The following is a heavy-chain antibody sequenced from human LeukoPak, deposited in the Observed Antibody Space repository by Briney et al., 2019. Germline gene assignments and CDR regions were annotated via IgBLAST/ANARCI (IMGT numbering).Heavy chain of an antibody. CDR3: ARGRYYLEY. CDR2: VNNDGSSA. V-gene: IGHV3-74*01. Sequence: QAGGSLRLSCAASGFTFNTYWMHWARQAPGMGLVWVSRVNNDGSSATYADSVKGRFTISRDNAKNTLYLQMKSLRAEDTAVYYCARGRYYLEYWGQGILVTVSS. J-gene: IGHJ4*02. CDR1: GFTFNTYW.